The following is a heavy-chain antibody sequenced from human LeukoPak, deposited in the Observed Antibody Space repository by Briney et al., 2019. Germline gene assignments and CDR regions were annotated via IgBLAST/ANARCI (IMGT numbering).Heavy chain of an antibody. Sequence: GGSLRLSCAASGFTFSSYAMSWVRQAPGKGLGWVSAISGSGGSTYYADSVKGRFTISRDNSKNTLYLQMNSLRAEDTAVYYCAKIPAYDFWSGYIDAFDIWGQGTMVTVSS. V-gene: IGHV3-23*01. CDR3: AKIPAYDFWSGYIDAFDI. J-gene: IGHJ3*02. CDR1: GFTFSSYA. D-gene: IGHD3-3*01. CDR2: ISGSGGST.